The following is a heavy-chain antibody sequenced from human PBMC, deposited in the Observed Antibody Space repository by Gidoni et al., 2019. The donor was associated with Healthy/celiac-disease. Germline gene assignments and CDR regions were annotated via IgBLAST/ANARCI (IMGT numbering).Heavy chain of an antibody. CDR1: GYTFTGYY. CDR3: ARGGLDIVATKYYFDY. V-gene: IGHV1-2*04. D-gene: IGHD5-12*01. J-gene: IGHJ4*02. CDR2: INPNSGGT. Sequence: QVQLVQSGAEVKKPGASVKVSCKASGYTFTGYYMHWVRQAPGQGLEWMGWINPNSGGTNYAQKFQGWVTMTRDTSISTAYMELSRLRSDDTAVYYCARGGLDIVATKYYFDYWGQGTLVTVSS.